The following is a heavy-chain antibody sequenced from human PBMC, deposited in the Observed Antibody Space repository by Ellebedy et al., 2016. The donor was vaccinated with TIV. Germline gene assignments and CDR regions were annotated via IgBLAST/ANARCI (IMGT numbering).Heavy chain of an antibody. CDR2: MYHSGSA. CDR3: ARTSRGFEDFEY. V-gene: IGHV4-38-2*02. J-gene: IGHJ4*02. D-gene: IGHD6-13*01. Sequence: GSLRLSXTVSGFSISSIYYTGWIRQSPDKGLEWIGSMYHSGSANYNPSLKSRVTISLDTYNNQFSLKLSSVTAADTAVYYYARTSRGFEDFEYWGPGTLVTVSS. CDR1: GFSISSIYY.